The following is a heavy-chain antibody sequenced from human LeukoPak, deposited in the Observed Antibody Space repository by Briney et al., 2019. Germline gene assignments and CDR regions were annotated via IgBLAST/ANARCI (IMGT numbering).Heavy chain of an antibody. CDR2: IYSGGST. CDR3: ARVGACSSTSCRTYYYYGMDV. J-gene: IGHJ6*02. CDR1: GFTVSSNY. V-gene: IGHV3-66*01. Sequence: GGFLRLSCAASGFTVSSNYMSWVRQAPGKGLEWVSAIYSGGSTYYADSVKGRFTISRDNSKNTLYLQMNSLRAEDTAVYYCARVGACSSTSCRTYYYYGMDVWGQGTTVTVSS. D-gene: IGHD2-2*01.